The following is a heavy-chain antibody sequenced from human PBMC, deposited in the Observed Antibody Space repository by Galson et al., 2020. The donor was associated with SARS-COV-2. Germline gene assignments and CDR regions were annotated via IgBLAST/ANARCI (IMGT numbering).Heavy chain of an antibody. CDR3: ASPYLAAASFFGAFDL. CDR1: GFIFTNYE. D-gene: IGHD6-13*01. J-gene: IGHJ3*01. Sequence: GESLKISCAASGFIFTNYEMNWVRQAPGKGLEWVSYISDSGTNIYYADSVQGRFTISRDNTKNSLYLQLTSVRAEDTAVYYCASPYLAAASFFGAFDLWCRGTMVTVSS. CDR2: ISDSGTNI. V-gene: IGHV3-48*03.